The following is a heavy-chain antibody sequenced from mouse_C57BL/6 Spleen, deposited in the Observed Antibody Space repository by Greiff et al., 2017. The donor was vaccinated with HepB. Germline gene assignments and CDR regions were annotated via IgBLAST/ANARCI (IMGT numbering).Heavy chain of an antibody. Sequence: EVKVEESGEGLVKPGGSLKLSCAASGFTFSSYAMSWVRQTPEQRLEWVAYISSGGDYINYADTVKGRFTISRDNARNTLYLQMSSLKSEDTAMYYCTRGVYYGYDGRGYFDYWGQGTTLTVSS. J-gene: IGHJ2*01. CDR2: ISSGGDYI. CDR3: TRGVYYGYDGRGYFDY. V-gene: IGHV5S21*01. D-gene: IGHD2-2*01. CDR1: GFTFSSYA.